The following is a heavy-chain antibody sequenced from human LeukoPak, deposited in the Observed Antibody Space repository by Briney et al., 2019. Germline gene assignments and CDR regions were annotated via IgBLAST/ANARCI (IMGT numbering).Heavy chain of an antibody. CDR2: IWYDGTHE. V-gene: IGHV3-33*03. J-gene: IGHJ4*02. Sequence: GGSLRLSCSASGFTFRNYGMHWVRQAPGKGVEWVAAIWYDGTHEFYVDSVKGRFTISRDNSKNTLFLEMNSLRAEDTAVYYCAKDAEDFGDSYFDHWGKGALVTVSS. CDR1: GFTFRNYG. CDR3: AKDAEDFGDSYFDH. D-gene: IGHD2-21*02.